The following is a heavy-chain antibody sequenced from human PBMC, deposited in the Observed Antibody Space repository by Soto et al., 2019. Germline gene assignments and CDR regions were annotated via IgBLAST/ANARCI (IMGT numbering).Heavy chain of an antibody. J-gene: IGHJ4*02. CDR3: ARDLAPGIATAGY. CDR1: GFTFSSYG. V-gene: IGHV3-33*01. Sequence: GGSLRLSCAASGFTFSSYGMHWVRQAPGKGLEWVAVIWYDGSNKYYADSVKGRFTISRDNSKNTLYLQMNSLRAEDTAVYYCARDLAPGIATAGYWGQGTLVTVSS. CDR2: IWYDGSNK. D-gene: IGHD6-13*01.